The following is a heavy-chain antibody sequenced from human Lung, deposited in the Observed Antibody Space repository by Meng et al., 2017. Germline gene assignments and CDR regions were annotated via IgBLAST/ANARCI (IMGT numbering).Heavy chain of an antibody. J-gene: IGHJ4*02. D-gene: IGHD4-11*01. CDR1: GGSFSDYY. V-gene: IGHV4-34*01. Sequence: QEHSQEWGGGLFTPSGTLSLTCVVSGGSFSDYYWSWIRQPPGRGLEWIGEINHSGSTNYNPSLESRATISVDTSQNNLSLKLSSVTAADSAVYYCARGPTTMAHDFDYWGQGTLVTVSS. CDR2: INHSGST. CDR3: ARGPTTMAHDFDY.